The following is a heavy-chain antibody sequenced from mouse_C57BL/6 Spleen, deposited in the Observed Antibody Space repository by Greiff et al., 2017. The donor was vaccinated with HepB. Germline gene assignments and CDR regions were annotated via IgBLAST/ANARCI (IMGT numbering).Heavy chain of an antibody. Sequence: EVKLMESGGGLVQPGGSLSLSCAASGFTFTDYYMSWVRQPPGKALEWLGFIRNKANGYTTEYSASVKGRFTISRDNSQSILYLQMNALRAEDSATYYCARYGGYSPFAYWGQGTLVTVSA. V-gene: IGHV7-3*01. CDR3: ARYGGYSPFAY. D-gene: IGHD2-3*01. J-gene: IGHJ3*01. CDR1: GFTFTDYY. CDR2: IRNKANGYTT.